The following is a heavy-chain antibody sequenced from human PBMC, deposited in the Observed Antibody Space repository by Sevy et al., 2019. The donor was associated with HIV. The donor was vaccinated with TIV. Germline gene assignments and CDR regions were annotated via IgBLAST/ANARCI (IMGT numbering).Heavy chain of an antibody. V-gene: IGHV3-30*02. CDR3: AKAPPGGTTYYYYFYMDL. D-gene: IGHD2-15*01. CDR1: GFTFSSYG. CDR2: IGYDGSNK. J-gene: IGHJ6*03. Sequence: GGSLRLSCAASGFTFSSYGMHWVRQAPGKELEWVAFIGYDGSNKYYADSVKGRFTISRDNSKNTLYLQMNSLRAEDTDVYYCAKAPPGGTTYYYYFYMDLWGKGTTVTVSS.